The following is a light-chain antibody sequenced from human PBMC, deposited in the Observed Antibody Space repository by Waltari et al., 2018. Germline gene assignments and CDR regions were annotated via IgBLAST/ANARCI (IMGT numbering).Light chain of an antibody. CDR1: SVGSKK. CDR2: YDG. J-gene: IGLJ3*02. CDR3: QVWDSSSDPVV. V-gene: IGLV3-21*04. Sequence: SFVLTQPPPVSVAPGKTAKISCVGKSVGSKKVHWYQQRPGQAPVVVIYYDGDRPSGIPERFSGSNSGNTATLTISRVEAGDEADYYCQVWDSSSDPVVFGGGTKLTVL.